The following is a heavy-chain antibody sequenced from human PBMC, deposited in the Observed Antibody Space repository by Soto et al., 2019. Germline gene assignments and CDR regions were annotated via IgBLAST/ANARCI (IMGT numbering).Heavy chain of an antibody. D-gene: IGHD6-6*01. CDR1: GYSFTSYW. J-gene: IGHJ6*02. CDR2: ICPGNSDT. V-gene: IGHV5-51*01. CDR3: ARSGRSSGYYYYGMDV. Sequence: GESLKISCKGSGYSFTSYWIGWVRQMPGKGLEWMGIICPGNSDTRYSPSFQGQVTISADKSISTAYLQWSSLKASDTAMYYCARSGRSSGYYYYGMDVWGQGTTVTVS.